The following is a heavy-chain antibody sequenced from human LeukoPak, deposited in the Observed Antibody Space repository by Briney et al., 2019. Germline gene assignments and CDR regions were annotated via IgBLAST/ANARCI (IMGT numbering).Heavy chain of an antibody. CDR3: AKDQGPPDSSGTPI. J-gene: IGHJ3*02. CDR1: GFTFSNYA. CDR2: ISGGGGGT. Sequence: PGGSLRLSCAASGFTFSNYAMSWVRQAPGKGLEWVSTISGGGGGTYYADSVKGRFTISRDNSKSTLYLQMNSLRAEDTAIYYCAKDQGPPDSSGTPIWGQGTMVTVSS. D-gene: IGHD3-22*01. V-gene: IGHV3-23*01.